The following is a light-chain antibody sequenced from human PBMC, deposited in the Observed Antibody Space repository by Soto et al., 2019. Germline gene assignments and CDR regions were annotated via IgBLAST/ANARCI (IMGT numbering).Light chain of an antibody. CDR3: QKFNKWPWT. CDR1: ESVGSN. J-gene: IGKJ1*01. Sequence: ETVMTQSPVTLSVSPGERSTLSCRASESVGSNLAWYQQKPGQPPRLLIYDASMRETGVPPRFSGSGSGTEFTLTISNLQSEDFAIYFCQKFNKWPWTFGQGTKVDI. V-gene: IGKV3-15*01. CDR2: DAS.